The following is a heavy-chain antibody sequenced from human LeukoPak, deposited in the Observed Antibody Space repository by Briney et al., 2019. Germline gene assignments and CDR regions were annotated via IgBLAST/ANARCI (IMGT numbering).Heavy chain of an antibody. J-gene: IGHJ4*02. CDR3: ARDGGGEVATNFDY. CDR1: GYTFTGYY. Sequence: ASVKVSCKASGYTFTGYYMHWVRQAPGQGLEWMGWINPNSGGTNYAQKFQGRVTMTRVTSISTTYLQLSGLRFDDTAIYYCARDGGGEVATNFDYWGQGTLVAVSS. CDR2: INPNSGGT. D-gene: IGHD5-12*01. V-gene: IGHV1-2*02.